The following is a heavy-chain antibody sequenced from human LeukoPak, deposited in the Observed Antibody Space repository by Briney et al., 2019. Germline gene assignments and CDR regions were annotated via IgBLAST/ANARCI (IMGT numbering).Heavy chain of an antibody. D-gene: IGHD3-22*01. V-gene: IGHV3-48*01. CDR1: GFTFSSYS. CDR2: ISSSSSTI. CDR3: ASSLYYPLDY. J-gene: IGHJ4*02. Sequence: PGGSLRLSCAASGFTFSSYSMNWVRQSPGKGLEWVSYISSSSSTIYYADSVKGRFTISRDNAKNSLYLQMNSLRAEDTAVYYCASSLYYPLDYWGQGTLVTVSS.